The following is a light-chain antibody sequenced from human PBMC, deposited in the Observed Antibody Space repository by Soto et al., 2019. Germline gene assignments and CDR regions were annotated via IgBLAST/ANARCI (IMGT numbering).Light chain of an antibody. J-gene: IGKJ1*01. CDR3: HKYLNLPQA. V-gene: IGKV3-15*01. CDR1: ESVSTY. CDR2: GAS. Sequence: ETVMTQSPATLSVSPGERVTLSCRASESVSTYLAWYQQKPGQAPRLLIYGASAGATGIPDRFSGSGSGTEFTLIINNLQTEDFALYYWHKYLNLPQAFGQGTKVEIK.